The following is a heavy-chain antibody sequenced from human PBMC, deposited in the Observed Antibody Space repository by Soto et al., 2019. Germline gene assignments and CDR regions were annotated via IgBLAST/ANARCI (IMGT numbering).Heavy chain of an antibody. CDR3: PLPGLVTTTGRAAAEIRDY. CDR2: INHSGST. V-gene: IGHV4-34*01. Sequence: QVQLQQWGAGLLKPSETLSLTCAVYGGSFSGYYWSWIRQPPGKGLERIGEINHSGSTNYNPPLISRVTVSVVPCKIQSSLSLSAAAAAVTAVNYCPLPGLVTTTGRAAAEIRDYWVQGTLVAVSS. CDR1: GGSFSGYY. D-gene: IGHD6-13*01. J-gene: IGHJ4*02.